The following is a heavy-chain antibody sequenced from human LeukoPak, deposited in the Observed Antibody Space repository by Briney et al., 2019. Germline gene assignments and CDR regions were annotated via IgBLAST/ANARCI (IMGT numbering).Heavy chain of an antibody. CDR3: ARSRVTDF. V-gene: IGHV3-23*01. Sequence: PGGSLRLSCAASGFTFSTYAMSWARQAPGKGLEWVSSVSGSGDNTNHADSVKGRFTISRDNSKNTLYLQMNSLRAEDTAVYYCARSRVTDFWGQGTLVTVS. J-gene: IGHJ4*02. CDR1: GFTFSTYA. D-gene: IGHD4-23*01. CDR2: VSGSGDNT.